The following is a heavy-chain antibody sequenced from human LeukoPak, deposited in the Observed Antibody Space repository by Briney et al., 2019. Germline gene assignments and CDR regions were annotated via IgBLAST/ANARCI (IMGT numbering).Heavy chain of an antibody. CDR1: GYTFTSYG. Sequence: ASVKVSCKASGYTFTSYGISWVRHAPGQGLEWMGWISAYNGNTNYAQKLQGRVTMTTDTSTSTAYMELRSLRSDDTAVYYCARGSGSYYNVPYYYYGMDVWGQGTTVTVSS. D-gene: IGHD3-10*01. CDR2: ISAYNGNT. CDR3: ARGSGSYYNVPYYYYGMDV. V-gene: IGHV1-18*01. J-gene: IGHJ6*02.